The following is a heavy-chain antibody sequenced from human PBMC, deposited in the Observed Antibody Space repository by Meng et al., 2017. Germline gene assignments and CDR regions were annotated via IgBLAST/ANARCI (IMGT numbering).Heavy chain of an antibody. CDR2: MNPSSGNT. V-gene: IGHV1-8*03. CDR1: GYTFTSYD. CDR3: ARFLNYYYGMDV. Sequence: ASVKVSCKASGYTFTSYDINWVRQATGQGLEWMGWMNPSSGNTGYAQKFQGRVTITRNTSISTAYMELSSLRSEDTAVYYCARFLNYYYGMDVWGQGTTVTVSS. J-gene: IGHJ6*02.